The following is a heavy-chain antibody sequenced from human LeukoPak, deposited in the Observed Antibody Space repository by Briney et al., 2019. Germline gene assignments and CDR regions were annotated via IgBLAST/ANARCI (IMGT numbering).Heavy chain of an antibody. Sequence: GSLRLSCAASGFTFSNYAMSWVRQAPGKGLEWVSALSGSGGSTFYADSVKGRFTISRDNSKNTLYLQMNSLRAEDTAVYYCARERNGYPDAFDIWGQGTMVTVSS. J-gene: IGHJ3*02. CDR3: ARERNGYPDAFDI. D-gene: IGHD3-16*02. CDR2: LSGSGGST. CDR1: GFTFSNYA. V-gene: IGHV3-23*01.